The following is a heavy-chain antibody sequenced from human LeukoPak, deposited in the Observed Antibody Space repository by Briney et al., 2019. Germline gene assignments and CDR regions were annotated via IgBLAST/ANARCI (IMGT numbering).Heavy chain of an antibody. V-gene: IGHV3-48*01. J-gene: IGHJ6*02. Sequence: GGYLRRYCAASGFTFSSFSREWLPQGQGKGLEGGSYVSSGSSTIYYADSVKGRFTISRDNAKNSLYLQMNSLRAEDTAVYYCAGDILTGYYFGMDLWGEGTTVTVSS. CDR2: VSSGSSTI. D-gene: IGHD3-9*01. CDR1: GFTFSSFS. CDR3: AGDILTGYYFGMDL.